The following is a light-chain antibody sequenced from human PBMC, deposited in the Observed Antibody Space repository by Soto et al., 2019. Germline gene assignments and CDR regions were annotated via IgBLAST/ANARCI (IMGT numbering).Light chain of an antibody. CDR3: QQTRRFPVT. CDR2: AAS. CDR1: EDIRSW. J-gene: IGKJ5*01. Sequence: DIQMTQSPSSVSAAVGDRVTITCRASEDIRSWLAWYQQKPGQAPKLLIYAASSLQSGVPSRFSASGSGTYFSLTITSLQPEDFATYYCQQTRRFPVTFGQGTLLDI. V-gene: IGKV1D-12*01.